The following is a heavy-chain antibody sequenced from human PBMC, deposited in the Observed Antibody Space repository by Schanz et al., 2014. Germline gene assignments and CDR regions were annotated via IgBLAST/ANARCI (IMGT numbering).Heavy chain of an antibody. V-gene: IGHV3-48*01. Sequence: QLVGSGGGLIQPGGSLRLSCTASGFAFSSYSLNWVRQAPGKGLEWVAYISSSGTTIYYADSVKGRFTISRDNAKISLVLQMNSLRVEGTAVYYCARDAADFYDILTEEDCWGQGTLXTVSS. CDR2: ISSSGTTI. J-gene: IGHJ4*02. D-gene: IGHD3-9*01. CDR1: GFAFSSYS. CDR3: ARDAADFYDILTEEDC.